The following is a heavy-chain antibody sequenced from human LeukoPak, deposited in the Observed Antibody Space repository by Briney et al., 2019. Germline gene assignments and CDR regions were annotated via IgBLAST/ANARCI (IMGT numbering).Heavy chain of an antibody. CDR2: INHSGST. CDR3: ARGRITMVRGVTARG. J-gene: IGHJ4*02. CDR1: GGSFSGYY. Sequence: KPSETLSLTCAVYGGSFSGYYWSWIRQPPGKGLEWIGEINHSGSTNYNPSLKSRVTISVDTSKNQFSLKLSSVTAADTAVYYCARGRITMVRGVTARGWGQGTLVTVSS. D-gene: IGHD3-10*01. V-gene: IGHV4-34*01.